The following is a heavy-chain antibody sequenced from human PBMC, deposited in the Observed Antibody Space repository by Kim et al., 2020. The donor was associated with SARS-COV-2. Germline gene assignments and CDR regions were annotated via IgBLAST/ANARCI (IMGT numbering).Heavy chain of an antibody. J-gene: IGHJ5*02. Sequence: NYNPSLKSRVTISLDTSKNQFSLKLSSVTAADTAVYYCARLFGVSWFDPWGQGTLVTVSS. CDR3: ARLFGVSWFDP. V-gene: IGHV4-59*08. D-gene: IGHD3-16*01.